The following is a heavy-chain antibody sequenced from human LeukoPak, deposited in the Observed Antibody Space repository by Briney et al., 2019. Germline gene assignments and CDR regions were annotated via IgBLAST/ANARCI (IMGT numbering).Heavy chain of an antibody. D-gene: IGHD3-9*01. CDR2: IKQDGSEK. J-gene: IGHJ4*02. CDR1: GFTFSSYW. CDR3: ARGYYDILTGSVDY. Sequence: GGSLRLSCAASGFTFSSYWMSWVRQAPGKGLEWVANIKQDGSEKYYVDSVKGRFTISRDNAKNSLYLQMNSLRAEDTAVYYCARGYYDILTGSVDYWGQGTLVTVSS. V-gene: IGHV3-7*01.